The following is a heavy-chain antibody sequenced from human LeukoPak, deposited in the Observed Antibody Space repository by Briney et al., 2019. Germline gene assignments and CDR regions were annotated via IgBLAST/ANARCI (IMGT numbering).Heavy chain of an antibody. CDR3: ASTGARYYYDSSGYYSFDY. J-gene: IGHJ4*02. V-gene: IGHV3-23*01. Sequence: GGSPRLSCAASGFTFSSYAMSWVRQAPGKGLEWVSAISGSGGSTCYADSVKGRFTISRDNSKNTLYLRMNSLRAEDTAVYYCASTGARYYYDSSGYYSFDYWGQGTLVTVSS. D-gene: IGHD3-22*01. CDR2: ISGSGGST. CDR1: GFTFSSYA.